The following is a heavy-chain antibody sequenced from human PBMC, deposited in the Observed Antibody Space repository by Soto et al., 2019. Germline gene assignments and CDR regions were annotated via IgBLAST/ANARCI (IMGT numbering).Heavy chain of an antibody. Sequence: SETLSLTCTVSGGSISSYYWSWIRQPPGKGLEWIGYIYYSGSTNYNPSLKSRVTISVDTSKNQFSLKLSSVTAADTAVYYCARSVGPGYNWNSVLWWFDPWGQGTLVTVSS. V-gene: IGHV4-59*01. J-gene: IGHJ5*02. CDR1: GGSISSYY. CDR2: IYYSGST. CDR3: ARSVGPGYNWNSVLWWFDP. D-gene: IGHD1-7*01.